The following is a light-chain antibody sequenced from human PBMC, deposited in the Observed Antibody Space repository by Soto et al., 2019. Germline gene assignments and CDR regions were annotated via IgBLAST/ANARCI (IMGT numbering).Light chain of an antibody. V-gene: IGLV2-23*02. Sequence: QSVLTQPASVSGSPGQSITISCTGTSSDVGYYNLVSWYQQHPGKAPKLMIYEVSKRPSGFSNRFSGSKSGNTASLPISGLKAEDGFNYYRCYYVDSSSLYVFGT. CDR3: CYYVDSSSLYV. J-gene: IGLJ1*01. CDR1: SSDVGYYNL. CDR2: EVS.